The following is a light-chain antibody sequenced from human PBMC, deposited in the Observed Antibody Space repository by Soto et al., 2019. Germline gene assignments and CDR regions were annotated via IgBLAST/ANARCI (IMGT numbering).Light chain of an antibody. Sequence: EIVMTQSPATLSVSPGEGVTLSCRASQSVTSSLAWYQQKPGQAPRLLIYGASTRATGIPARFSGGGSETEFTLTISSLQSEDFAFYYCQQYNKWPETFGQGTKVEIK. CDR1: QSVTSS. CDR3: QQYNKWPET. J-gene: IGKJ1*01. CDR2: GAS. V-gene: IGKV3-15*01.